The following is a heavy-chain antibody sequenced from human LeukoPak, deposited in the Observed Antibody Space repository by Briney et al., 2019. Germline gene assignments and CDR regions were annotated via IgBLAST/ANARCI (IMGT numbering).Heavy chain of an antibody. CDR2: INHSGST. V-gene: IGHV4-34*01. D-gene: IGHD2-21*01. CDR1: GGSFSGYY. Sequence: SETLSLTCAVYGGSFSGYYWSWIRQPPGKGLEWIGEINHSGSTNYNPSLKSRVTISVDTSKNQFSLKLSSVTAADTAVYYCAGGLPGPLLDWFDPWGQGTLVNVSS. CDR3: AGGLPGPLLDWFDP. J-gene: IGHJ5*02.